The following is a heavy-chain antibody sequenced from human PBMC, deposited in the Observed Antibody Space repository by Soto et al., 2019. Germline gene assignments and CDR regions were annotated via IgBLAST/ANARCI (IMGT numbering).Heavy chain of an antibody. D-gene: IGHD3-22*01. CDR2: ISGSGGST. J-gene: IGHJ4*02. Sequence: GGSLRLSCAASGFTFSSYAMSWVRQAPGKGLEWVSAISGSGGSTYYADSVKGRFTISRDNSKNTLYLQMNSLRAEDTAVYYCAKKVGSYYDSSGYFFYWGQGTLVTVSS. CDR3: AKKVGSYYDSSGYFFY. CDR1: GFTFSSYA. V-gene: IGHV3-23*01.